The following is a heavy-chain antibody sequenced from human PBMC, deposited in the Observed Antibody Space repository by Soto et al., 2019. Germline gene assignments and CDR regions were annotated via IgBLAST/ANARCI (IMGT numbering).Heavy chain of an antibody. CDR2: ISGYNGNT. D-gene: IGHD6-19*01. V-gene: IGHV1-18*01. J-gene: IGHJ6*02. CDR3: SRFIMVGGWFDPNYYHGMDV. Sequence: QVQLVQSGAEVKKPGASVTVSCKTSGYTFSNYGINWVRQAPGQGREWMGWISGYNGNTNYAQTVQGRVTMTTDTSPGTVYMELRSLKSDDTAIYYCSRFIMVGGWFDPNYYHGMDVWGQGTTVTVSS. CDR1: GYTFSNYG.